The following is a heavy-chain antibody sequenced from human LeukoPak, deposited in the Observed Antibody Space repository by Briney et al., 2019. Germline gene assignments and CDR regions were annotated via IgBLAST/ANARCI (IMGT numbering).Heavy chain of an antibody. Sequence: GESLKISCKGSGYSFKSYWIGWVRRMPGKGLEWMGIIYPGDSDTIYSPSLEGQVTISVDKSISNAYLQWSSLKASDTAMYYCARVDYYVSSGYQYYFDYWGQGTLVTVSS. D-gene: IGHD3-22*01. V-gene: IGHV5-51*01. J-gene: IGHJ4*02. CDR1: GYSFKSYW. CDR3: ARVDYYVSSGYQYYFDY. CDR2: IYPGDSDT.